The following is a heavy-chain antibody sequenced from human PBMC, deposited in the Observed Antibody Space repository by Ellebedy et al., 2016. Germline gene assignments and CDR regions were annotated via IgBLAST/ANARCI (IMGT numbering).Heavy chain of an antibody. J-gene: IGHJ6*03. D-gene: IGHD3-9*01. CDR2: ISDSGGST. V-gene: IGHV3-23*01. CDR3: AKDGMYYDILTGYYYYYYMDV. CDR1: GFTFSSYA. Sequence: GESLKISXAASGFTFSSYAMSWVRQAPGKGLEWVSGISDSGGSTYYADSVKGRFTISRDNSKNTLYLQMNSLRAEDTAVYYCAKDGMYYDILTGYYYYYYMDVWGKGTTVTVSS.